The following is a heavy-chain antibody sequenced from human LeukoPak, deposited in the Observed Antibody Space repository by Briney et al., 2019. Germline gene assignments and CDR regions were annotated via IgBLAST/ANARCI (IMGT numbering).Heavy chain of an antibody. CDR3: ARDRIAAAGEYNWFDP. Sequence: ASVKVSCKASGYTFTGYYMHWVRQAPGQGLEWMGWINPNSGGTNYAQKLQGRVTMTRDMSTSTVYMELSSLRSEDTAVYYCARDRIAAAGEYNWFDPWGQGTLVTVSS. CDR2: INPNSGGT. V-gene: IGHV1-2*02. CDR1: GYTFTGYY. J-gene: IGHJ5*02. D-gene: IGHD6-13*01.